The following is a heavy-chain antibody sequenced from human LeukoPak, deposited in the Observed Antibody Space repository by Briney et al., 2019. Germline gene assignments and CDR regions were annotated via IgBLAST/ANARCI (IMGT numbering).Heavy chain of an antibody. CDR2: TRGST. CDR1: GAPSIITT. D-gene: IGHD2-15*01. CDR3: ARGRYCSADICSGGDAFDI. Sequence: SETLSLTCTVSGAPSIITTGAGSGSPPGRDYTRGSTNYNPSLKSRVTMSVDTSKNQFSLKLSSVTAADTAVYYCARGRYCSADICSGGDAFDIWDQGTMVSVSS. J-gene: IGHJ3*02. V-gene: IGHV4-4*07.